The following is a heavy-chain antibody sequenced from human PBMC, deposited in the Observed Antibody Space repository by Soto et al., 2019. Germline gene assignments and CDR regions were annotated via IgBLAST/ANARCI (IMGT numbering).Heavy chain of an antibody. J-gene: IGHJ6*02. CDR2: IIPIFGTA. CDR3: AINSNHPHYYYGMDV. Sequence: QVQLVQSGAEVKKPRSSVKVSCKASGGTFSSYAISWVRQAPGPGLEWMGGIIPIFGTANYAQKFQGRVTINADESTSTAYMELSSLRPEDTAVYYCAINSNHPHYYYGMDVWGQGTTVTVSS. V-gene: IGHV1-69*01. CDR1: GGTFSSYA. D-gene: IGHD5-18*01.